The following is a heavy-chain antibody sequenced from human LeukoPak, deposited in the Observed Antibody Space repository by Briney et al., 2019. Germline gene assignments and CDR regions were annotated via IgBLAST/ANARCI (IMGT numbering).Heavy chain of an antibody. J-gene: IGHJ4*02. CDR3: ARQRYSDY. CDR1: GFTFSSNY. D-gene: IGHD1-1*01. V-gene: IGHV3-7*01. Sequence: PGGSLRLSCAASGFTFSSNYMSWVRQAPGKGLEWVANINEDGSENSYVESVKGRFTISRDNAKNPLYLQLNSLRAEDTAVYFCARQRYSDYWGRGTLVTVSS. CDR2: INEDGSEN.